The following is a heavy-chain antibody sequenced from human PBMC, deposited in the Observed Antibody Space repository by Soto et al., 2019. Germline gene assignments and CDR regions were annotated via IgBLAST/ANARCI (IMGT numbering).Heavy chain of an antibody. CDR3: ARHLDADTRADYFDY. Sequence: QLQLQESGPGLVKPSETLSLTCTVSGGSISSSSYYWGWIRQPPGKGLEWIGSIYYSGSTYYNPSLKSRVTISVDTSKNQFSLKLSSVTAADTAVYYCARHLDADTRADYFDYWGQGTLVTVSS. V-gene: IGHV4-39*01. D-gene: IGHD3-3*01. CDR2: IYYSGST. J-gene: IGHJ4*02. CDR1: GGSISSSSYY.